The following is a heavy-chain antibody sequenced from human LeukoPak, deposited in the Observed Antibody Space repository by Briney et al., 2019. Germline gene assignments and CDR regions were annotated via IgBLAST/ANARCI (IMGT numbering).Heavy chain of an antibody. D-gene: IGHD6-19*01. CDR3: ARVPLKKQWLPTRGAFDI. Sequence: GGSLRLSCAASGFTFSSYWMHWVRQAPGKGLAWVSRINSDGSSTSYADSVKGRFTISRDNAKNTLYLQMNSLRAEDTAVYYCARVPLKKQWLPTRGAFDIWGQGTMVTVSS. CDR2: INSDGSST. J-gene: IGHJ3*02. CDR1: GFTFSSYW. V-gene: IGHV3-74*01.